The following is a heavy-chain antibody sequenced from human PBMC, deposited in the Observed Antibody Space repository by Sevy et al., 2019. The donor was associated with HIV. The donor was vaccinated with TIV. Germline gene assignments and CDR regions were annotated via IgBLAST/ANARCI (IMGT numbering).Heavy chain of an antibody. J-gene: IGHJ4*02. CDR2: IQYDGSNK. CDR1: GFSFSSYG. V-gene: IGHV3-30*02. Sequence: GGSLRLSCAASGFSFSSYGMHWVGQAPGKGLEGRSYIQYDGSNKDYADSVKGRFTISRDNSKNTLYLQMNSLRVEDTAVFYCVKEGGGEGGDHWGQGTLVTVSS. CDR3: VKEGGGEGGDH. D-gene: IGHD2-21*01.